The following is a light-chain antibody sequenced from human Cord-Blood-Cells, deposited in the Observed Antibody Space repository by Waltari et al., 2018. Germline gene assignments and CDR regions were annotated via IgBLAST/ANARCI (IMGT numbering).Light chain of an antibody. CDR1: SRDVGGYNY. CDR2: DVS. Sequence: QSALTQPRSVSGSPGQSVTISCTGTSRDVGGYNYVSCYQQHPCKAPKLMIYDVSKRPAGVPDRFSGSKSGNTASLTISGLQAEDEADYYCCSYAGSYTLVFGGGTKLTVL. V-gene: IGLV2-11*01. J-gene: IGLJ2*01. CDR3: CSYAGSYTLV.